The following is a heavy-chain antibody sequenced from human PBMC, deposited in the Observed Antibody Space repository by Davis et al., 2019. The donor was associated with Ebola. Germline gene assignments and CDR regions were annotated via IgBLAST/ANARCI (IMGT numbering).Heavy chain of an antibody. D-gene: IGHD5-18*01. V-gene: IGHV5-51*01. J-gene: IGHJ6*03. Sequence: PGGSLRLSCKGSGYSFTSYWIGWVRQMPGKGLEWMGIIYPGDSDTRYSPSFQGQVTISADKSISTAYLQWSSLKASDTAMYYCARLDADTAMGYYYYYMDVWGKGTTVTVSS. CDR2: IYPGDSDT. CDR1: GYSFTSYW. CDR3: ARLDADTAMGYYYYYMDV.